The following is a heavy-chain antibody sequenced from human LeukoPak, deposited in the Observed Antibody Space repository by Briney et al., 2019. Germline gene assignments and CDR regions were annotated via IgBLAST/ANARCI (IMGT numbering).Heavy chain of an antibody. CDR1: GESFSGYY. J-gene: IGHJ5*02. V-gene: IGHV4-34*01. D-gene: IGHD3-10*01. CDR3: ARGLRGVISNWFDP. CDR2: INHSGST. Sequence: PSETLSLTCADYGESFSGYYWSWIRQPPGKGLEWIGEINHSGSTNYNPSLKSRVTISVDTSKNQFSLKLSSVTAADTAVYYCARGLRGVISNWFDPWGQGTLVTVSS.